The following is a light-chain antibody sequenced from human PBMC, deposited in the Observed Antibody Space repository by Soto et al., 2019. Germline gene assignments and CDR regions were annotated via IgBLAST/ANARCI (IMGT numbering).Light chain of an antibody. CDR1: ESIRTW. J-gene: IGKJ1*01. CDR2: DAS. Sequence: DIQMTQSPSTLAASIGARFTITCRASESIRTWLAWYQNKPGKAPKFLIYDASSLESGVPSRLSGSGSGTEFTLTISNMQTDDFETYLCQQYNNYTRTFGHGTKVDIK. V-gene: IGKV1-5*01. CDR3: QQYNNYTRT.